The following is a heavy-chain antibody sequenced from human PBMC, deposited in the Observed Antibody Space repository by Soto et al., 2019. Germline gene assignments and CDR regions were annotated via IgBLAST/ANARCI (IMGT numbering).Heavy chain of an antibody. CDR2: IIPIFGTA. J-gene: IGHJ4*02. CDR1: GGTFSSYA. CDR3: ARHDSSGYVDY. D-gene: IGHD3-22*01. V-gene: IGHV1-69*13. Sequence: LVKVSCKASGGTFSSYAISWVRQAPGQGLEWMGGIIPIFGTANYAQKFQGRVTITADESTSTAYMELSSLRSDDTAVYYCARHDSSGYVDYWGQGTLVTAPQ.